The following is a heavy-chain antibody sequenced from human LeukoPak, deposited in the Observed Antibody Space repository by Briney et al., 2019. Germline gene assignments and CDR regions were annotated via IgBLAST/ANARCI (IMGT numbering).Heavy chain of an antibody. J-gene: IGHJ4*02. CDR1: GFTLSNYA. CDR2: IGTAGDT. CDR3: ARQSTPHGNFDY. Sequence: GGSLRLSCAASGFTLSNYAMHWVRQATGKPLERVSAIGTAGDTFYPGSVKGRFTISRENAKNSLYLQMNSLRAEDTAVYYCARQSTPHGNFDYWGQGTLVTVSS. D-gene: IGHD1-26*01. V-gene: IGHV3-13*01.